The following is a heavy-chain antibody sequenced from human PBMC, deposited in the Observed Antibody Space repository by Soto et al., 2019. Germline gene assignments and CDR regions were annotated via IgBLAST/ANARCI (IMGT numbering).Heavy chain of an antibody. J-gene: IGHJ4*02. Sequence: SETLSLTCTVSGGSISSSSYYWGWIRQPPGKGLEWIGSIYYSGSTYYNPSLKSRVTISVDTSKNQFSLKLSSVTAADTAVYYCARRPNQWELLLPFDYWGQGTLVTV. CDR2: IYYSGST. CDR3: ARRPNQWELLLPFDY. V-gene: IGHV4-39*01. D-gene: IGHD1-26*01. CDR1: GGSISSSSYY.